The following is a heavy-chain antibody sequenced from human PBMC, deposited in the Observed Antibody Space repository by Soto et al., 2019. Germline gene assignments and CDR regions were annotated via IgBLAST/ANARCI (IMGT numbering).Heavy chain of an antibody. J-gene: IGHJ6*02. CDR2: IKSKTDGGTT. D-gene: IGHD3-22*01. Sequence: GGSLRLSCAASGFTFSNAWMNWVRQAPGKGLEWVGRIKSKTDGGTTDYAAPVKGRFTISRDVSKNTLYLQMNSLKTEDTAVYYCTTDYYYDSSGYYYYYYYYGMDVWGQGTTVTVSS. CDR3: TTDYYYDSSGYYYYYYYYGMDV. V-gene: IGHV3-15*07. CDR1: GFTFSNAW.